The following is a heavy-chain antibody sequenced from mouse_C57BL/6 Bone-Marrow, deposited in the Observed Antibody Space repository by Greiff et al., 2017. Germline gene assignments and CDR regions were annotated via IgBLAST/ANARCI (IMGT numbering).Heavy chain of an antibody. Sequence: QVQLQQPGAELVKPGASVKMSCKASGYTFTSYWITWVKQRPGQGLEWIGDIYPGSGSTNYNEKFKSKATLTVDTSSSTAYMQLSSLTSEDSAVYYCARKFYGSILAWFAYWGQGTLVTVSA. J-gene: IGHJ3*01. CDR2: IYPGSGST. CDR3: ARKFYGSILAWFAY. CDR1: GYTFTSYW. V-gene: IGHV1-55*01. D-gene: IGHD1-1*01.